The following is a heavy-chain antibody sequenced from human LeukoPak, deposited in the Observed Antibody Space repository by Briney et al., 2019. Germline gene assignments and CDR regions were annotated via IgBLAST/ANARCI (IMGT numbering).Heavy chain of an antibody. CDR2: ISAYNGNT. CDR1: GYTLTSYG. V-gene: IGHV1-18*01. CDR3: ARTENYYYYMDV. J-gene: IGHJ6*03. Sequence: ASVKVSCKASGYTLTSYGVSWVRQAPGQGLEWMGWISAYNGNTNYAQKLRGRVTMTTDTSTSTAYMELRSLRPDDTAVYYCARTENYYYYMDVWGKGTTVTVSS.